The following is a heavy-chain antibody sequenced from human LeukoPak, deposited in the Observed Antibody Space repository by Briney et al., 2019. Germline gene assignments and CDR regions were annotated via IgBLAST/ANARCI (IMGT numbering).Heavy chain of an antibody. Sequence: GGSLRLSCAASGFTFNNNWMHWVRQAPGKGLVWVSQINSDGSSTNYADSVKGRFTISRDNAKNTLYLQMNSLRVEDTAVYYCARTEYCSPTSCKYASFWGQGTMVTVSS. CDR1: GFTFNNNW. CDR3: ARTEYCSPTSCKYASF. V-gene: IGHV3-74*01. J-gene: IGHJ3*01. CDR2: INSDGSST. D-gene: IGHD2-2*01.